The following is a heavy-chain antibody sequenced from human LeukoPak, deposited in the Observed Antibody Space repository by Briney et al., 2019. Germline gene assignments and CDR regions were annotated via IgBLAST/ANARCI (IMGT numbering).Heavy chain of an antibody. CDR3: AKGAARTSYYYYGMDV. V-gene: IGHV3-23*01. D-gene: IGHD6-25*01. CDR2: ISGSGGST. Sequence: GGSLRLSCAASGFTFSSYAMSWVRQAPGKGLEWVSGISGSGGSTYYADSVKGRFTISRDNSKNTLYLQMNSLRAEDTAVYYCAKGAARTSYYYYGMDVWGQGTTVTVSS. J-gene: IGHJ6*02. CDR1: GFTFSSYA.